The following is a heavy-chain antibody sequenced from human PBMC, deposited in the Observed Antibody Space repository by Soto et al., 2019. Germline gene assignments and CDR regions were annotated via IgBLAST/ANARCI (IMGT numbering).Heavy chain of an antibody. J-gene: IGHJ5*02. D-gene: IGHD6-13*01. CDR3: ARDSTEDYSSSWYNWFDL. V-gene: IGHV4-4*02. Sequence: PSETLSLTCAVSGGSISSSNWWSWVRQPPGKGLEWIGEIYHSGSTNYNPSLKSRVTISVDKSKNQFSLKLSSVTAADTAVYYCARDSTEDYSSSWYNWFDLWGQGTLVTVSS. CDR1: GGSISSSNW. CDR2: IYHSGST.